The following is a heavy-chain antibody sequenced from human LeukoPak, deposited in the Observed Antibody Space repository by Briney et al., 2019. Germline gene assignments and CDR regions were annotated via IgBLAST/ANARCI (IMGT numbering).Heavy chain of an antibody. CDR1: GFTFSDYY. D-gene: IGHD3-22*01. CDR3: ATDVNPYYYDSSGYYYHVY. J-gene: IGHJ4*02. Sequence: GGSLRLSCAASGFTFSDYYMSWIRQAPGKGLEWVSYISSSGSTIYYADSVKGRFTISRDNAKNSLYLQMNSLRAEDAAVYYCATDVNPYYYDSSGYYYHVYWGQGTLVTVSS. V-gene: IGHV3-11*01. CDR2: ISSSGSTI.